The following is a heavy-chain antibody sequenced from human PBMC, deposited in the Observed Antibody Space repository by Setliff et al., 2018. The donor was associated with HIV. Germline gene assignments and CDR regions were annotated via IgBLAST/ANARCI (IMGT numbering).Heavy chain of an antibody. CDR2: MNPNSGNT. Sequence: ASVKVSCKASGYTFTSYDINWVRQATGQGLEWMGWMNPNSGNTGYAQKFLGRVTITRDTSATTVYMELSSLRSEDTALYYCARGASLGRGGYYFDYWGQGTLVTVSS. J-gene: IGHJ4*02. CDR1: GYTFTSYD. D-gene: IGHD3-3*02. CDR3: ARGASLGRGGYYFDY. V-gene: IGHV1-8*03.